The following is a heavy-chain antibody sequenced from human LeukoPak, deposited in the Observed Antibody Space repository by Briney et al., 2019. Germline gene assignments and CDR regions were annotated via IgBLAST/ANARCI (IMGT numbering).Heavy chain of an antibody. V-gene: IGHV3-48*01. Sequence: PGGSLRLSCAASGFTFSSYAMNWVRQAPGKGLEWVSYISSSSTIYYADSVKGRFTISRDNAKNSLYLQMNSLRAEDTAVYYCARDPAYYYDSSGYYDGDYWGQGTLVTVSS. CDR3: ARDPAYYYDSSGYYDGDY. D-gene: IGHD3-22*01. CDR2: ISSSSTI. J-gene: IGHJ4*02. CDR1: GFTFSSYA.